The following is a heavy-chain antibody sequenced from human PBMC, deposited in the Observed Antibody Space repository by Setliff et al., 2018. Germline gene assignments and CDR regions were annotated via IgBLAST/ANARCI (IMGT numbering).Heavy chain of an antibody. CDR2: ISGYNGNT. CDR1: GYTFTTYG. Sequence: ASVKVSCKASGYTFTTYGVAWVRQAPGQGLEWLGWISGYNGNTNYAQRFQGRVTTTIGTSTNTAYMELRSLRSDDTAVYYCARDVGAYCSGRICHPGYWGQGTLVTVSS. J-gene: IGHJ4*02. D-gene: IGHD2-15*01. V-gene: IGHV1-18*01. CDR3: ARDVGAYCSGRICHPGY.